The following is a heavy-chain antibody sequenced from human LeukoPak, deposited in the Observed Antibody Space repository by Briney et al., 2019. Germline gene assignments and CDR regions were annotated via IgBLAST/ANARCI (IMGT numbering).Heavy chain of an antibody. CDR3: ASRPYDSSGYYYI. CDR2: ISSSSSYR. Sequence: GGSLRLSCAASGFTFNTYSMNWVRQVPGVGLEWVSCISSSSSYRYYADSVQGRFTISRDNAKKSMYLQMNSLRAEDTAVYYCASRPYDSSGYYYIWGQGTLVSVSS. CDR1: GFTFNTYS. J-gene: IGHJ4*02. D-gene: IGHD3-22*01. V-gene: IGHV3-21*01.